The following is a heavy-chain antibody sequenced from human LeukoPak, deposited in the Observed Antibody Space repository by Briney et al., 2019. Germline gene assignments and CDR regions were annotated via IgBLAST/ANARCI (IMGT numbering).Heavy chain of an antibody. CDR3: ARDTGMIVVVISVFDY. D-gene: IGHD3-22*01. CDR1: GFTFSSYA. J-gene: IGHJ4*02. CDR2: ISYDGSNK. Sequence: PGGSLRLSCAASGFTFSSYAMHWVRQAPGKGLEWVAVISYDGSNKYYADSVKGRFTISRDNSKNTLYLQMNSLRAEDTAVYYCARDTGMIVVVISVFDYWGQGTLVTVSS. V-gene: IGHV3-30*04.